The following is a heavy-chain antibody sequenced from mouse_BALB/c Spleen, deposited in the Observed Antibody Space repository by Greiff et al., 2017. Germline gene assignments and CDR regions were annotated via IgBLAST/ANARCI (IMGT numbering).Heavy chain of an antibody. V-gene: IGHV2-2*02. CDR3: ARSRELGRGVYFDY. D-gene: IGHD4-1*01. CDR1: GFSLTSYG. CDR2: IWSGGST. Sequence: VKLMESGPGLVQPSQSLSITCTVSGFSLTSYGVHWVRQSPGKGLEWLGVIWSGGSTDYNAAFISRLSISKDNSKSQVFFKMNSLQANDTAIYYCARSRELGRGVYFDYWGQGTTLTVSS. J-gene: IGHJ2*01.